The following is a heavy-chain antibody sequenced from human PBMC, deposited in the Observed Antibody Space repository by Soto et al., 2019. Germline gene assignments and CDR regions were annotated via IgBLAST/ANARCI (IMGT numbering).Heavy chain of an antibody. D-gene: IGHD2-21*01. V-gene: IGHV3-30-3*02. CDR1: GFDFRKYA. Sequence: GGSLRLSCAASGFDFRKYAMHWVRQSPGKGPEWVAITSDDGDIQYYADSVKGRFTISRDNSKNTLYLQMTTLRSEDAAVYYCAKNDGGHHSFPDHWGQGTLVTVSS. CDR2: TSDDGDIQ. CDR3: AKNDGGHHSFPDH. J-gene: IGHJ4*02.